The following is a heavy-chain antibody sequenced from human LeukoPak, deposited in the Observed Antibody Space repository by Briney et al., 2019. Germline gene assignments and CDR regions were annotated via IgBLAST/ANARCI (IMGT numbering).Heavy chain of an antibody. CDR1: GYTFTSYG. Sequence: ASVEVSCKASGYTFTSYGISWVRQAPGQGLEWMGWISAYNGNTNYAQQLQGRVTMTTDTSTSTAYMELRSLRSDDTAVYYCARDEEYYYGSGSQNWFDPWGQGTLVTVSS. CDR2: ISAYNGNT. V-gene: IGHV1-18*01. J-gene: IGHJ5*02. CDR3: ARDEEYYYGSGSQNWFDP. D-gene: IGHD3-10*01.